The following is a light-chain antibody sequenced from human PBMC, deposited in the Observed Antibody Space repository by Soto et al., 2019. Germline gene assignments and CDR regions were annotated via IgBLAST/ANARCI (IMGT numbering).Light chain of an antibody. CDR3: QSYDSSLSASYV. Sequence: SYELTQPPSVSVAPGQTAWISCGGTNIGGKSVHWYQQRPGQAPVLVVYHDTVRPSGIPERISGSSSSKTATLAITGLQAEDEADYYCQSYDSSLSASYVFGGGTKVTVL. CDR1: NIGGKS. V-gene: IGLV3-21*02. CDR2: HDT. J-gene: IGLJ1*01.